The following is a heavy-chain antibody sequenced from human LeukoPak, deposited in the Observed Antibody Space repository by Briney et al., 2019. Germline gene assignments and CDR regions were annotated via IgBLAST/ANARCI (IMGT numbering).Heavy chain of an antibody. CDR1: GFIFDVYG. Sequence: PGGSLRLFCAASGFIFDVYGMSWARHAPGKGLEWVFGINWNGGSTGYADSVKGRLTISRDNAKNSLYLQMNSLRAEDTVLYHCARDTLMSGFDIWRQGTMVSVSS. CDR2: INWNGGST. CDR3: ARDTLMSGFDI. V-gene: IGHV3-20*01. D-gene: IGHD3-16*01. J-gene: IGHJ3*02.